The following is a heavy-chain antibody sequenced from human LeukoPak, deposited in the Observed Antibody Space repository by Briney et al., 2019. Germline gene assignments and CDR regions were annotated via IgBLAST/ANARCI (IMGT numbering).Heavy chain of an antibody. J-gene: IGHJ6*03. Sequence: SETLSFTCAVYGGSFSGYYWSWIRQPPGKGLEWIGYIYYSGSTNYNPSLKSRVTISLDTSKNQFSLKLSSVTAADTAVYYCAREGTDQYYYYYMDVWGKGTTVTVSS. V-gene: IGHV4-59*01. D-gene: IGHD3-10*01. CDR1: GGSFSGYY. CDR3: AREGTDQYYYYYMDV. CDR2: IYYSGST.